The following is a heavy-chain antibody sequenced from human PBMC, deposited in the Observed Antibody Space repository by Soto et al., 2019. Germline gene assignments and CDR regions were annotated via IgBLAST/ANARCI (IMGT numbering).Heavy chain of an antibody. Sequence: EVHLLESGGGLVQPGESLRLSCAASGFTFTSYAMGWVRQAPGKGLEWVSHISGSGVSTYSADSVKGRFTISRDNSKKTLNLQINGLRVQDTAVYYGAKLTYDQSRDLWGRDYRTPPSWGQGTLVTVSS. CDR2: ISGSGVST. CDR3: AKLTYDQSRDLWGRDYRTPPS. J-gene: IGHJ4*02. CDR1: GFTFTSYA. D-gene: IGHD3-10*01. V-gene: IGHV3-23*01.